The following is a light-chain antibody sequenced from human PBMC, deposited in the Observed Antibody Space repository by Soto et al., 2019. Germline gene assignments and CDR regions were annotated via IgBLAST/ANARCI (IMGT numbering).Light chain of an antibody. Sequence: AIRMTQSPSSLSASAGDRVTVTCRAGQRISRYLTWYQQKPGKAPNLLIYGASSLQSGVPSRFSGSGSGTDFTLTISNLQPEDFATYYCQQNYNYPFTFGPGTKVDI. J-gene: IGKJ3*01. CDR1: QRISRY. CDR2: GAS. CDR3: QQNYNYPFT. V-gene: IGKV1-8*01.